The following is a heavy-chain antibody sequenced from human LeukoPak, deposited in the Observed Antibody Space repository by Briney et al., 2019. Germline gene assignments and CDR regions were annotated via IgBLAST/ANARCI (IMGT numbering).Heavy chain of an antibody. CDR1: GFTFSSYD. D-gene: IGHD3-3*01. Sequence: GGSLRLSCAASGFTFSSYDMHWVRQATGKGLEWVSAIGTAGDTYYPGSVKGRFTISRENAKNSLYLQMNSLRAGDTAVYYCARGYDFWSGYTTENPMIGMDVWGQGTTVTVSS. V-gene: IGHV3-13*01. CDR3: ARGYDFWSGYTTENPMIGMDV. CDR2: IGTAGDT. J-gene: IGHJ6*02.